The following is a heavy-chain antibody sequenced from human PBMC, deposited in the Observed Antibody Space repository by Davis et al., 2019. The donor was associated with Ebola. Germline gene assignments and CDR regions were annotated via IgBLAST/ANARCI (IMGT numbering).Heavy chain of an antibody. D-gene: IGHD2-15*01. V-gene: IGHV4-39*01. CDR2: IYYSGST. J-gene: IGHJ6*02. CDR1: GFTFSSYA. Sequence: MPGGSLRLSCAASGFTFSSYAMSWVRQAPGKGLEWIGSIYYSGSTYYNPSLKSRVTISVDTSKNQFSLKLSSVTAADTAVYYCARTRAEGYCSGGSCYFHYYYGMDVWGQGTTVTVSS. CDR3: ARTRAEGYCSGGSCYFHYYYGMDV.